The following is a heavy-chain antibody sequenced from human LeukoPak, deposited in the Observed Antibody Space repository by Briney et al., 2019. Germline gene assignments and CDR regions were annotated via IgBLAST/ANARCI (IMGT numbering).Heavy chain of an antibody. CDR3: AREWRHCSGGDCNTPSGGMDV. Sequence: ASVNVSCKASGYSFTSNGISWVRQAPGQGLEWMGWVSGYNGNTNYVQKLQGRVTMTTDTSTSTAYMEPRSLRSDDTAVYYCAREWRHCSGGDCNTPSGGMDVWGQGTTVTVSS. CDR2: VSGYNGNT. J-gene: IGHJ6*02. CDR1: GYSFTSNG. V-gene: IGHV1-18*01. D-gene: IGHD2-15*01.